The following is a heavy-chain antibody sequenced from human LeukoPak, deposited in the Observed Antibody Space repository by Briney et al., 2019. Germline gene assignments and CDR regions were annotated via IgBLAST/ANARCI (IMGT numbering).Heavy chain of an antibody. CDR2: IIPIFGTA. CDR3: ARGGYNSDWFDP. D-gene: IGHD5-24*01. CDR1: GGTFSSYA. J-gene: IGHJ5*02. V-gene: IGHV1-69*13. Sequence: SVKVSCKASGGTFSSYAISWVRQAPGQGLEWMGGIIPIFGTANYAQKFQGRVTITADESTSTAYMGLSSLRSEDTAVYYCARGGYNSDWFDPWGQGTLVTVSS.